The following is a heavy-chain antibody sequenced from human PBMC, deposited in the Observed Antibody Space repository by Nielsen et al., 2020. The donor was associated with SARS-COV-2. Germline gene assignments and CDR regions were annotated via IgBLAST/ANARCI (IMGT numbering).Heavy chain of an antibody. V-gene: IGHV3-30*02. J-gene: IGHJ5*02. CDR3: ARDFSTDYGNWFDP. D-gene: IGHD4-17*01. CDR1: GFTFSSYG. Sequence: GESLKISCAASGFTFSSYGMHWVRQAPGKGLEWVAFIRYDGSNKYYADSVKGRFTISRDNSKNTLYLQMNSLRAEDTAVYYCARDFSTDYGNWFDPWGQGTLVTVSS. CDR2: IRYDGSNK.